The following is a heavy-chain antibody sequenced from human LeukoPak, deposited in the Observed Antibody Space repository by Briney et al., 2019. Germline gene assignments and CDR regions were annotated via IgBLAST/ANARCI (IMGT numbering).Heavy chain of an antibody. Sequence: GASVKVSCKASGGTFSSYAISWVRQAPGQGLEWMGGIIPIFGTANYAQKFQGRVTITADESTSTAYMELSSLRSEDTAVYYCARDITSNWNDDRDYWNYFDYWGQGTLVTVSS. CDR3: ARDITSNWNDDRDYWNYFDY. V-gene: IGHV1-69*01. CDR2: IIPIFGTA. CDR1: GGTFSSYA. J-gene: IGHJ4*02. D-gene: IGHD1-1*01.